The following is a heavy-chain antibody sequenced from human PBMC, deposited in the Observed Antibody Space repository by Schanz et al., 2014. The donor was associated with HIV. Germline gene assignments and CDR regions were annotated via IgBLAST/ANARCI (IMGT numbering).Heavy chain of an antibody. D-gene: IGHD5-18*01. V-gene: IGHV1-18*01. CDR3: AREYSTWDRHFDY. Sequence: QVHLVQSGGEVKKPGASVRVSCKASGYTFTKYSINWVRQAPGQGLEWMGLISPYTGYTNYAQKFQGRITLTTDSPTNTAYLELRSLTSDDTAVYYCAREYSTWDRHFDYWGQGTLVTVSP. CDR2: ISPYTGYT. CDR1: GYTFTKYS. J-gene: IGHJ4*02.